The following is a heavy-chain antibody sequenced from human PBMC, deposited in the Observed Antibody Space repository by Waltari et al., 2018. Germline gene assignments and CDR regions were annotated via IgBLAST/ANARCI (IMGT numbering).Heavy chain of an antibody. Sequence: QVQLAQLGAEVKKPGASVKVSCKASGYTFTGDDMPWVRQAPGQGIEWMGWINPNSGGTNYAQKFQGRVTMHRDTSIITSYMELSRLRSDDTAVYYCASSSSGWLDAFDIWGQGTMVTVSS. CDR2: INPNSGGT. CDR3: ASSSSGWLDAFDI. J-gene: IGHJ3*02. CDR1: GYTFTGDD. V-gene: IGHV1-2*02. D-gene: IGHD6-19*01.